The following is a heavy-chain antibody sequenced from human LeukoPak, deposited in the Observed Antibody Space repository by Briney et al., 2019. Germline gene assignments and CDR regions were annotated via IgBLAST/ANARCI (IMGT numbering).Heavy chain of an antibody. CDR3: ARDTLRVVITPGYFDY. Sequence: GGSLRLSCAASGFTFSSYAMHWVRQAPGKGLEWVAVISYDGSNKYYADSVKGRFTISRDNSKNTLYLQMNSLRAEDTAVYYCARDTLRVVITPGYFDYWGQGTLVTVSS. D-gene: IGHD3-22*01. J-gene: IGHJ4*02. CDR2: ISYDGSNK. V-gene: IGHV3-30*04. CDR1: GFTFSSYA.